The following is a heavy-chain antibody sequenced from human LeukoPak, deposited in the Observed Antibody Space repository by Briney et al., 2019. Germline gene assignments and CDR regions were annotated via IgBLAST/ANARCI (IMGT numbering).Heavy chain of an antibody. CDR1: GCTFSSYG. V-gene: IGHV3-30*18. D-gene: IGHD2-21*02. J-gene: IGHJ4*02. CDR3: AKDAPSLAYCGGDCPPTGTSFDY. Sequence: GGSLRLSCAASGCTFSSYGMHWVRQAPGRGLEWVAVISYDGSNKYYADSVKGRFTISRDNSKNTLYLQMNSLRAEDTAVYYCAKDAPSLAYCGGDCPPTGTSFDYWGQGTLVTVSS. CDR2: ISYDGSNK.